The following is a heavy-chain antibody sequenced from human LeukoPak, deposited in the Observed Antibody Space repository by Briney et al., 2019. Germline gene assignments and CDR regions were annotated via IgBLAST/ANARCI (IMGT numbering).Heavy chain of an antibody. Sequence: GGSLRLSCAASGFTFSSYWMHWVRQAPGKGLVWVSRINTDGSSTSYADSVKGRFTISRDNAKNTLYLQMNSLRAEDTAVYYCARVGYSSSSHPYYYYYYMDVWGKGTTVTVSS. CDR1: GFTFSSYW. CDR2: INTDGSST. J-gene: IGHJ6*03. CDR3: ARVGYSSSSHPYYYYYYMDV. V-gene: IGHV3-74*01. D-gene: IGHD6-6*01.